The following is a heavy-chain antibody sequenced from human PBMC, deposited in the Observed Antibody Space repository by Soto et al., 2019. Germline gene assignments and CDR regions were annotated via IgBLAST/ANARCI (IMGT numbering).Heavy chain of an antibody. Sequence: ASVKVSCKASGYTFTSYDINWVRQATGQGLEWMGWMNPNSGNTGYAQKFQGRVTMTRNTSISTAYMELSSLRSEDTAVYYCAIVGYSSSWMRGIYYYYYGMEVWGQGTTVTVSS. CDR2: MNPNSGNT. CDR3: AIVGYSSSWMRGIYYYYYGMEV. V-gene: IGHV1-8*01. CDR1: GYTFTSYD. D-gene: IGHD6-13*01. J-gene: IGHJ6*02.